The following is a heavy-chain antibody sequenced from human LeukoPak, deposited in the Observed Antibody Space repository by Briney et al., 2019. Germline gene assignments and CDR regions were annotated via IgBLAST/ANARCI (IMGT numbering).Heavy chain of an antibody. Sequence: GGSLRLSCAASGFTFSNAWMSWVRQAPGKGLEWVGRIKSKTDGGTTDYAAPVKGRFTISRDDSKNTLYLQMNSLKTEDTAVYYCTTERLLLWFGEFIYYFDYWGQGTLVTVSS. D-gene: IGHD3-10*01. CDR3: TTERLLLWFGEFIYYFDY. V-gene: IGHV3-15*01. J-gene: IGHJ4*02. CDR1: GFTFSNAW. CDR2: IKSKTDGGTT.